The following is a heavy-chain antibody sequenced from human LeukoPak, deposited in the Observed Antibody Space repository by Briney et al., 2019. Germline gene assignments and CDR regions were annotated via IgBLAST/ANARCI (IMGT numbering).Heavy chain of an antibody. CDR3: ASWPLLSFYYYYGMDV. V-gene: IGHV4-34*01. Sequence: SETLSLTCAVYGGSFSGYYWSWIRQPPGKGLEWIGEINHSGSTNYNPSLKSRVTISVDTSKNQFSLKLSSVTAADTAVYYCASWPLLSFYYYYGMDVWGQGTTVTVSS. CDR2: INHSGST. J-gene: IGHJ6*02. CDR1: GGSFSGYY. D-gene: IGHD2-2*01.